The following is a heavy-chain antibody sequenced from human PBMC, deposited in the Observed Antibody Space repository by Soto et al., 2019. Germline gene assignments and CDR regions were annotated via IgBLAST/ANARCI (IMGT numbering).Heavy chain of an antibody. D-gene: IGHD4-17*01. CDR2: IYYSGST. CDR1: GGSISSYY. J-gene: IGHJ3*02. CDR3: ASRDYVYALDI. Sequence: QVQLQESGPGLVKPSETLSLTCTVSGGSISSYYWSWIRQPPGKGLEWIGYIYYSGSTNYNPSLTSRVTISVATSKNQFSLKLRSVTAADTAVYYCASRDYVYALDIWGQGTMVTVSS. V-gene: IGHV4-59*08.